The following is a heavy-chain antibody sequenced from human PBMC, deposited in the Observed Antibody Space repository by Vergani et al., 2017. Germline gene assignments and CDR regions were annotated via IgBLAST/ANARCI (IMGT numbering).Heavy chain of an antibody. J-gene: IGHJ6*03. CDR1: GGSFTSYH. Sequence: QVQLQQWGGGLLKPSETLSLTCVVNGGSFTSYHWTWIRQSPGEGLEWVGDIDHTGRPDYNPSLKSRLTMSVDKYRNQLSLTPNSVTATDTAIYFCARVNTETNGHLYYYYYMDVWGQGTAVTVS. V-gene: IGHV4-34*01. CDR2: IDHTGRP. D-gene: IGHD4-11*01. CDR3: ARVNTETNGHLYYYYYMDV.